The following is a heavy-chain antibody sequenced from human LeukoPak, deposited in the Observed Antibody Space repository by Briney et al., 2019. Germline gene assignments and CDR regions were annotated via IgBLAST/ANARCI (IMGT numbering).Heavy chain of an antibody. J-gene: IGHJ5*02. CDR1: GGSISSYY. D-gene: IGHD3-3*01. Sequence: TASETLSLTCTVSGGSISSYYWSWIRQPPGKGLEWIGYIYYSGSTNYNPSLKSRVTISVDTSKNQFSLKLSSVTAADTAVYYCARGSSDFWSGYYTWFDPWGQGTLVTVSS. CDR3: ARGSSDFWSGYYTWFDP. CDR2: IYYSGST. V-gene: IGHV4-59*01.